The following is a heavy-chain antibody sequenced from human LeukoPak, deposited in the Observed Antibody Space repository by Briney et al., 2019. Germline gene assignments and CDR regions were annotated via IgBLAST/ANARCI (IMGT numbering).Heavy chain of an antibody. D-gene: IGHD3-22*01. CDR1: GYTFSNYW. CDR2: IYPGDSDT. CDR3: ARRRDYYDSSPNYHDY. Sequence: GESLKISCKVSGYTFSNYWIAWVRQMPGKGLEWMGIIYPGDSDTRYSPSFPGQVTMSADKSISTAYLQWSSLKASDTAMYYCARRRDYYDSSPNYHDYWGQGTLVTVSS. J-gene: IGHJ4*02. V-gene: IGHV5-51*01.